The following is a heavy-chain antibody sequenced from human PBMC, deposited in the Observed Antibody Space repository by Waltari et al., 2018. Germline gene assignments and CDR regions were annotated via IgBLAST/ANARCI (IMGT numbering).Heavy chain of an antibody. Sequence: EEQMLESGGGLVQPGGSLRLSCTGSGFTFSTFALHWVRQVPGKVLDWVSTVSISGADRYYADSVKDRFTISRDNSAETFYLEMNNLRVGDTAMYYCAKSQRRPLVLYGLDVWGQGTAVTVSS. J-gene: IGHJ6*02. V-gene: IGHV3-23*01. CDR1: GFTFSTFA. CDR2: VSISGADR. D-gene: IGHD2-8*02. CDR3: AKSQRRPLVLYGLDV.